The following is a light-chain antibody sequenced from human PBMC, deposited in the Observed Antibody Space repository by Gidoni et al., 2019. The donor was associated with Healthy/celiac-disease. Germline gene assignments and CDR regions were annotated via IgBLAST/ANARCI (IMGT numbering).Light chain of an antibody. CDR2: GAS. CDR1: QSVSSN. V-gene: IGKV3-15*01. Sequence: ELVMTQSPATLSVSPGESATLSCRASQSVSSNLTWSQQKPGQAPRLLIYGASTRATGIPARFSGSGSGTEFTLTISSLQSEDFAVYYCQQYNNWLRGTFGQGTKVEIK. CDR3: QQYNNWLRGT. J-gene: IGKJ1*01.